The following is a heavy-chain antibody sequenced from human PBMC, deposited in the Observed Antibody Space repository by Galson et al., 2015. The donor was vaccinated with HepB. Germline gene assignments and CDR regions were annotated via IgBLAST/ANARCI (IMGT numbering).Heavy chain of an antibody. J-gene: IGHJ2*01. CDR2: ISGSGGST. D-gene: IGHD6-19*01. Sequence: SLRLSCAASGFTFSSYAMSWVRQAPGKGLEWVSAISGSGGSTYYADSVKGRFTISRDNSKNTLYLQMNSLRAEDTAVYYCAKGGPSSGWYGWYVDLWGRGTLVTVSS. CDR1: GFTFSSYA. V-gene: IGHV3-23*01. CDR3: AKGGPSSGWYGWYVDL.